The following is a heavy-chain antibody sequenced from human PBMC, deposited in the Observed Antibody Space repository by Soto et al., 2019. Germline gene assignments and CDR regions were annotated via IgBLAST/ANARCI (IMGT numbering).Heavy chain of an antibody. CDR3: AAGLELRLDYYYGMDV. J-gene: IGHJ6*02. D-gene: IGHD1-7*01. V-gene: IGHV1-58*01. CDR1: GSTFTSSA. Sequence: SVKVSCKASGSTFTSSAVQWVRQARGQRLEWIGWIVVGSGNTNYAQKFQERVTITRDMSTSTAYMELSSLRSEDTAVYYCAAGLELRLDYYYGMDVWGQGTTVTVSS. CDR2: IVVGSGNT.